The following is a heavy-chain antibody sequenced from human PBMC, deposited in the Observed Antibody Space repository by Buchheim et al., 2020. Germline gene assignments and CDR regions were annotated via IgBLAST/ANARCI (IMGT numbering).Heavy chain of an antibody. CDR3: AKGGWGYCSGGSCYDVDY. CDR1: GFTFSSYA. D-gene: IGHD2-15*01. V-gene: IGHV3-23*01. Sequence: EVQLLESGGGLVQPGGSLRLSCAASGFTFSSYAMSWVRQAPGKGLEWVSAISGSGGSTYYADSVKGRFTISRDNSKKTLYLQMNSLRAEDTAVYYCAKGGWGYCSGGSCYDVDYWGQGTL. J-gene: IGHJ4*02. CDR2: ISGSGGST.